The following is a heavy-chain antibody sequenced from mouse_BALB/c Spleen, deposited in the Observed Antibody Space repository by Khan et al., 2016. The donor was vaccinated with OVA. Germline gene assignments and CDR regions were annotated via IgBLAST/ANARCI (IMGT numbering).Heavy chain of an antibody. CDR2: INPSTGYT. Sequence: VQLQQSGAELAKPGASVKMSCKASGYTFINYWILWVKQRPGQGLEWIGYINPSTGYTEYNQNFKDKATLTAEKSSSKAYMQLSSLTSEDSAVYYCARRGLRWDFDYWGQGTTLTVSS. D-gene: IGHD1-1*01. CDR1: GYTFINYW. V-gene: IGHV1-7*01. CDR3: ARRGLRWDFDY. J-gene: IGHJ2*01.